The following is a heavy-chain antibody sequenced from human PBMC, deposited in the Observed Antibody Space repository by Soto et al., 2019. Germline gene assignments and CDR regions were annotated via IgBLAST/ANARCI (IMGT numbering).Heavy chain of an antibody. J-gene: IGHJ3*02. CDR1: GGSISSSSYY. V-gene: IGHV4-39*01. Sequence: QLQLQESGPGLVKPSETLSLTCTVSGGSISSSSYYWGWIRQPPGKGLEWIGSIYYSGSTYDNPSLKSRVTISVDTSKNQFSMKLSSVTAADTAVYYCARFTTVTTKDAFDIWGQGTMVTVSS. CDR2: IYYSGST. CDR3: ARFTTVTTKDAFDI. D-gene: IGHD4-17*01.